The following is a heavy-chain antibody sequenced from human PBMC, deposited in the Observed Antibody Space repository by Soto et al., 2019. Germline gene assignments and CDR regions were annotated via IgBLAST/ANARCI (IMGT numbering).Heavy chain of an antibody. V-gene: IGHV1-18*01. D-gene: IGHD2-15*01. J-gene: IGHJ5*02. CDR3: ASLSGYCSGGSCYGGWFDP. Sequence: QVQLVQSGAEVKKPGASVKVSCKASGYTFTSYGISWVRQAPGQGLEWMGWISAYNGNTNYAQKLQGRVTMTTDTSTSTAYMDLRSLRSDDTAVYYCASLSGYCSGGSCYGGWFDPWGQGTLVTVSS. CDR1: GYTFTSYG. CDR2: ISAYNGNT.